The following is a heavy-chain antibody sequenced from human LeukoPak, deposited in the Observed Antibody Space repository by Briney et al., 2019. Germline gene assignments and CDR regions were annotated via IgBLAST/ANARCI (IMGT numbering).Heavy chain of an antibody. Sequence: GGSLRLSCAASGFTFTNYGMHWVRQAPGKGLEYVSAISSNGGSTYYANSVKGRFTISRDNSKNTLYLQMGSLRAEDMAVYYCARGGVVAATVYYYYYMDVWGKGTTVTIS. D-gene: IGHD2-15*01. J-gene: IGHJ6*03. CDR2: ISSNGGST. CDR1: GFTFTNYG. V-gene: IGHV3-64*01. CDR3: ARGGVVAATVYYYYYMDV.